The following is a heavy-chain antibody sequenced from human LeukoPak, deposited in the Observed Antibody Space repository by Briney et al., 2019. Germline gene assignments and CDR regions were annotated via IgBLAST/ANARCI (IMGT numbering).Heavy chain of an antibody. CDR3: AREGKDWYLDL. Sequence: GGSLRLSRAASGFTFSNYDMHWVRQATGKGLEWVSNIGTAGATYYPGSVKGRFTISRENAKNSLYLQMNSLRAGDTAVYYCAREGKDWYLDLWGRGTLVIVSS. V-gene: IGHV3-13*01. J-gene: IGHJ2*01. CDR2: IGTAGAT. CDR1: GFTFSNYD. D-gene: IGHD4-23*01.